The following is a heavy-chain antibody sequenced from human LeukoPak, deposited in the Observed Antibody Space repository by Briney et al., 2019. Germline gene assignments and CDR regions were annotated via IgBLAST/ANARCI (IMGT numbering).Heavy chain of an antibody. J-gene: IGHJ6*03. CDR3: ARDLGSSSDDQDYYYYMDV. Sequence: ASVKVSCKASGYTFTSYGISWVRPAPGQGLEWMGWISAYNGNTNYAQKLRGRVTMTTDTSTSTAYMELRSLRSDDTAVYYCARDLGSSSDDQDYYYYMDVWGKGTTVTVSS. CDR2: ISAYNGNT. CDR1: GYTFTSYG. D-gene: IGHD6-6*01. V-gene: IGHV1-18*01.